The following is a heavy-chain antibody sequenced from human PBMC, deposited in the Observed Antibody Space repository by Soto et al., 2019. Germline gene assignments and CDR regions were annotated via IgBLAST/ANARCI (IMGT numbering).Heavy chain of an antibody. CDR2: IYPDDSDT. CDR3: ARKNYYDSSGFFDY. Sequence: PGESRKISCKGSGYSFTSYWIGWVRQLPGKGLEWMGIIYPDDSDTRYSPSFQGQVTISADKSISTAYLQWSSLKASDTAMYYCARKNYYDSSGFFDYWGQGTLVTVSS. CDR1: GYSFTSYW. D-gene: IGHD3-22*01. J-gene: IGHJ4*02. V-gene: IGHV5-51*01.